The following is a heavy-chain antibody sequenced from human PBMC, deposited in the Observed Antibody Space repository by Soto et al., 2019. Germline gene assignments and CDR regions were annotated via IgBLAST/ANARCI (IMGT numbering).Heavy chain of an antibody. Sequence: ASMKVSCKASGYTFSSYGISWVRQAPGQGLEWMGWISVNNGDTNYAKKFQGRVTMTKDKSTSTAFMELRSLRSDDTALYYCTVGVRFYATDSLDXWGQGTMVTVS. J-gene: IGHJ3*02. CDR2: ISVNNGDT. CDR1: GYTFSSYG. D-gene: IGHD3-3*01. V-gene: IGHV1-18*01. CDR3: TVGVRFYATDSLDX.